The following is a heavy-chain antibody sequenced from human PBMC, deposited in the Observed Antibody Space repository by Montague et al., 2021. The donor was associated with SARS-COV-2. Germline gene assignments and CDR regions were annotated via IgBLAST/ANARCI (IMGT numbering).Heavy chain of an antibody. CDR3: ASGRMVPCSSSWTTLYYYYGMDV. V-gene: IGHV6-1*01. CDR2: TYYRSKWYN. D-gene: IGHD6-13*01. Sequence: CAISGDSVSSNSAAWNWIRQSPSRGLEWLGRTYYRSKWYNDYAVSVKSRITINPDTSKNQFSLQLNSVTPEDTAVYYCASGRMVPCSSSWTTLYYYYGMDVWGQGTTVTVSS. CDR1: GDSVSSNSAA. J-gene: IGHJ6*02.